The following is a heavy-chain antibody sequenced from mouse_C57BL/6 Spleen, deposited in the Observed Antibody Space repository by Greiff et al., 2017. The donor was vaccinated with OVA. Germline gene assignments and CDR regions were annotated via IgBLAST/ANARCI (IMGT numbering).Heavy chain of an antibody. CDR3: ARPDY. V-gene: IGHV1-69*01. CDR2: IDPSDSYT. CDR1: GYTFTSYW. Sequence: QVHVKQPGAELVMPGASVKLSCKASGYTFTSYWMHWVKQRPGQGLEWIGEIDPSDSYTNYNQKFKGKSTLTVDKSSSTAYMQLSSLTSEDSAVYYCARPDYWGQGTTLTVSS. J-gene: IGHJ2*01.